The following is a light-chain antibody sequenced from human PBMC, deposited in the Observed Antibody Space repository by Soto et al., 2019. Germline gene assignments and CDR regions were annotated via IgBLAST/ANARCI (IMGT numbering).Light chain of an antibody. CDR1: QTGSSNS. CDR3: QLYGGSPKT. CDR2: GAS. Sequence: EVVLSKYKGTLSLSPGEGGTLSCRASQTGSSNSLAWDQQKPGQPPGLLIHGASTRAPGSPDRFSGSRSGTDLTLTISRLEPEEFAVYYCQLYGGSPKTFGQRSKA. V-gene: IGKV3-20*01. J-gene: IGKJ1*01.